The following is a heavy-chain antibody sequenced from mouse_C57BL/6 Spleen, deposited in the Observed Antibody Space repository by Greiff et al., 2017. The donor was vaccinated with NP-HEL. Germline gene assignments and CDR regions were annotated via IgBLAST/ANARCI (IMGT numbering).Heavy chain of an antibody. V-gene: IGHV1-80*01. CDR3: ARGTPYPGGYVDV. J-gene: IGHJ1*03. CDR1: GYAFSSYW. CDR2: IYPGDGDT. D-gene: IGHD2-10*01. Sequence: VQLQQSGAELVKPGASVKISCKASGYAFSSYWMNWVKQRPGKGLEWIGQIYPGDGDTNYNGKFKGKATLTADKSSSTAYMQLSSLTSEDSAVYFCARGTPYPGGYVDVWGTGTTVTVSS.